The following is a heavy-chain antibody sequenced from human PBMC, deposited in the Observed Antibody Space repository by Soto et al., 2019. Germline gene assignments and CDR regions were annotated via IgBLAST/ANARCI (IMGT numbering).Heavy chain of an antibody. V-gene: IGHV3-7*05. CDR1: GFTFNNHY. D-gene: IGHD2-21*01. J-gene: IGHJ3*01. CDR2: IKKDGSEK. Sequence: GGSLRLSCEVSGFTFNNHYMSWVRQAPGRGLEWVANIKKDGSEKNYVDSVRGRFTISRDNARNSLYLQMNSLRVEDTALYYCTNSFGQTQQFWCQGTRVTVSS. CDR3: TNSFGQTQQF.